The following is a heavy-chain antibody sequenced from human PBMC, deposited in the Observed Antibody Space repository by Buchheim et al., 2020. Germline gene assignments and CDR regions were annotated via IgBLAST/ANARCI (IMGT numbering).Heavy chain of an antibody. Sequence: QVQLQESGPGLVKPSETLSLTCTVSGGSISSYYWSWIRQPPGKGLEWIGYIYYSGSTNYNPSLKSRVTISVDTSKNQFSLKPSSVTAADTAVYYCARRARKNAFDIWGQGT. CDR2: IYYSGST. J-gene: IGHJ3*02. V-gene: IGHV4-59*01. CDR1: GGSISSYY. CDR3: ARRARKNAFDI.